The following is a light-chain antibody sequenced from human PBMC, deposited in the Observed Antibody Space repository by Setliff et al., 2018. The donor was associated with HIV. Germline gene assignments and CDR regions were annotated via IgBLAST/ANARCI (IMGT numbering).Light chain of an antibody. CDR1: SSDVGRYNF. CDR3: CSSAGTYTSFFV. V-gene: IGLV2-8*01. Sequence: QSALTQPPSASGSPGQSVTISCTGTSSDVGRYNFVSWYQQHPGKAPKLMIYEVSKRPSGVPDRFSGSKSDNTASLTVSGLQAEDEADYYCCSSAGTYTSFFVFGTGTKVTVL. CDR2: EVS. J-gene: IGLJ1*01.